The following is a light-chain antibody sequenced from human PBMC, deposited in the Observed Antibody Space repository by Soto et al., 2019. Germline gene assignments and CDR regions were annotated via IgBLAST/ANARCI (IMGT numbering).Light chain of an antibody. CDR2: GAS. V-gene: IGKV3-20*01. CDR1: QSVSNNY. CDR3: QHYNNWPPWT. J-gene: IGKJ1*01. Sequence: EIVLTQSPGTLSLSPGERATLSCRASQSVSNNYLAWYQQKPGQAPRLLIYGASNRATGIPDRFSGSGSGTEFTLTISRLQSEDFAVYYCQHYNNWPPWTFGQGTKVDIK.